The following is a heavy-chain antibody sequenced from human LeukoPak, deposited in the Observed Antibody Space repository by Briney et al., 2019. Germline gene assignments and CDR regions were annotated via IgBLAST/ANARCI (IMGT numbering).Heavy chain of an antibody. Sequence: GASVKVSSKASGYTFTSYYMHWVRQAPGQGLEWMGIINPSGGSTSYAQKFQGRVTMTRDTSTSTVYMELSSLRSEDTAVYYCARDYGDYGMDVWGQGTTVTVSS. D-gene: IGHD4-17*01. V-gene: IGHV1-46*01. CDR3: ARDYGDYGMDV. J-gene: IGHJ6*02. CDR2: INPSGGST. CDR1: GYTFTSYY.